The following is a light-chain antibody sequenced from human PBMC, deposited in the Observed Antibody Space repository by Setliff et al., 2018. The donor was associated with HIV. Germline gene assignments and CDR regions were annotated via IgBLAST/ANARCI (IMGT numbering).Light chain of an antibody. CDR3: QVWDSRSDHYV. CDR2: DDS. Sequence: SYELTQPPSVSVAPGKTARITCGGNNIGTKGVHWYQQKPGQAPVLVVYDDSDRPSGIRERFSGSNSGNTATLTISRVEAGDEADYYCQVWDSRSDHYVFGTGTKV. CDR1: NIGTKG. V-gene: IGLV3-21*03. J-gene: IGLJ1*01.